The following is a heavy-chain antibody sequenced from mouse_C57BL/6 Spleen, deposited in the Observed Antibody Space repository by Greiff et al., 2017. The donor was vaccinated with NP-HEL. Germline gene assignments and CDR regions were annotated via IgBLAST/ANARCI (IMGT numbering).Heavy chain of an antibody. Sequence: VQLQQSGAELVKPGASVKMSCKASGYTFTSYWITWVKQRPGQGLEWIGDIYPGSGSTNYNEKFKSKATLTVDTSSSTAYMQLSSLTSEDSAVYYCARSGGLLPLVDYWGQGTTLTVSS. CDR1: GYTFTSYW. V-gene: IGHV1-55*01. J-gene: IGHJ2*01. CDR3: ARSGGLLPLVDY. CDR2: IYPGSGST. D-gene: IGHD2-10*01.